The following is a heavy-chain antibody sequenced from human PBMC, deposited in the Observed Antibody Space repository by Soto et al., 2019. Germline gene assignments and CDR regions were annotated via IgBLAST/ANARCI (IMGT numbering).Heavy chain of an antibody. CDR3: ARFGVVRGVINYYGMDV. Sequence: ASVKVSCKASGYTFTSYGISWVRQAPGQGLEWMGWISAYNGNTNYAQKLQGRVAMTTDTSTSTAYMELRSLRSDDTAVYYCARFGVVRGVINYYGMDVWGQGTTVTVSS. CDR2: ISAYNGNT. V-gene: IGHV1-18*04. CDR1: GYTFTSYG. D-gene: IGHD3-10*01. J-gene: IGHJ6*02.